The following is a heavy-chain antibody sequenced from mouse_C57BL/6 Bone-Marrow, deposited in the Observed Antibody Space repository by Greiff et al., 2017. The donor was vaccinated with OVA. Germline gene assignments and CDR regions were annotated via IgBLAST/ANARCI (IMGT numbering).Heavy chain of an antibody. CDR3: ARSGWLPLAC. V-gene: IGHV1-7*01. Sequence: QVQLQQSGAELAKPGASVKLSCKASGYTFTSYWMHWVKQRPGQGLEWIGYINPSSGYTKYNQTFKDKATLTADKSYRTPYMQLSSLTYEDSAMYYCARSGWLPLACWGQGTLVTVSA. CDR1: GYTFTSYW. J-gene: IGHJ3*01. CDR2: INPSSGYT. D-gene: IGHD2-2*01.